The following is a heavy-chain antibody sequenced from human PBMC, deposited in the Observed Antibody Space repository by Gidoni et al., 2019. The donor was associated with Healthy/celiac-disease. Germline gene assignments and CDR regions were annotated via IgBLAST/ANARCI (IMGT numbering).Heavy chain of an antibody. CDR1: GGSFSGYY. Sequence: QVQLQQWGAGLLKPSETLSLTCAVYGGSFSGYYWSWIRQPPGKGLEWIGEINHSGSTNYNPSLKSLVTISVDTSKNQFSLKLSSVTAADTAVYYWASETIAAAYNAFDIWGQGTIVTVSS. D-gene: IGHD6-13*01. CDR2: INHSGST. CDR3: ASETIAAAYNAFDI. J-gene: IGHJ3*02. V-gene: IGHV4-34*01.